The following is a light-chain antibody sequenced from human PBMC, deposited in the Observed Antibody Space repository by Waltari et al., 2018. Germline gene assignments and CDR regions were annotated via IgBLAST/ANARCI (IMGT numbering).Light chain of an antibody. CDR3: CSFAGTYTWV. CDR1: TIDVGGYNY. Sequence: SALTQPRSVSGSPGQSVTISCTGTTIDVGGYNYVSWDQHHPGKAPKLMIFDVTQRPSGVPDRFSGSESANTASLTISGLQAEDEADYYCCSFAGTYTWVFGGGTKVTVL. J-gene: IGLJ3*02. CDR2: DVT. V-gene: IGLV2-11*01.